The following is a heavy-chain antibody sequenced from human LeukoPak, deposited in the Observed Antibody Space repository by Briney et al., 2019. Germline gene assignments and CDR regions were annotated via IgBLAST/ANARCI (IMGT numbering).Heavy chain of an antibody. CDR3: ARDYIAAAGRSWFDP. Sequence: SVTVSCKASGGTFSSYAISLVRQAPGQGLEWMGRIIPIFGTANYAQKFQGRVTITTDESTSTAYMELSSLRSEDTAVYYCARDYIAAAGRSWFDPWGQGTLVTVSS. CDR2: IIPIFGTA. CDR1: GGTFSSYA. V-gene: IGHV1-69*05. D-gene: IGHD6-13*01. J-gene: IGHJ5*02.